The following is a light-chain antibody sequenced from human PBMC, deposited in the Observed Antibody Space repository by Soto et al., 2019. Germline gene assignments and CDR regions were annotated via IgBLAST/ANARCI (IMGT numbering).Light chain of an antibody. CDR2: GAS. Sequence: EIVLTQSPGTLSLSPGEGATLSCRASQTVSSSFLAWYQQKAGQAPRLLIYGASSRATGIPDRFSGSGSGTDFTPPITRLEPEDFAVYYCQQYGSSPGTFGQGTKVEIK. V-gene: IGKV3-20*01. J-gene: IGKJ1*01. CDR3: QQYGSSPGT. CDR1: QTVSSSF.